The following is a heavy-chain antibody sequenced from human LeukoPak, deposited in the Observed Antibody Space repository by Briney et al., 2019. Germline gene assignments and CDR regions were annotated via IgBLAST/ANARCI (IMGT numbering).Heavy chain of an antibody. Sequence: GASVKVSCKASGYTFTSYGIRWVRQAPGQGLEWMGWISAYNGNTNYAQKLQGRVTMTTDTSTSTAYMELRSLRSDDTAVYYCARESAYYGSGSYIVWGQGTLVTVSS. V-gene: IGHV1-18*01. J-gene: IGHJ4*02. CDR2: ISAYNGNT. CDR3: ARESAYYGSGSYIV. CDR1: GYTFTSYG. D-gene: IGHD3-10*01.